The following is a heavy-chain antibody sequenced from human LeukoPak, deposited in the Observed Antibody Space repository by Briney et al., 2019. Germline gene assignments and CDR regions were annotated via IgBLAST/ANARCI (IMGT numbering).Heavy chain of an antibody. CDR1: GFTFSHYA. V-gene: IGHV3-23*01. J-gene: IGHJ4*02. CDR2: ISGSGGST. CDR3: AKNYDTNGYYPDS. D-gene: IGHD3-22*01. Sequence: GGSLRLSCAASGFTFSHYAMGWGRPAPGEGLEWVSAISGSGGSTYYADSVKGRFTISRDNSKSTLYLEMNSLRAEDTAVYYCAKNYDTNGYYPDSWGQGTLVTVSS.